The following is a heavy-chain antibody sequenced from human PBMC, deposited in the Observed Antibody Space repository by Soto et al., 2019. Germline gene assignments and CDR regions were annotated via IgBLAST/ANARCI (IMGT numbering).Heavy chain of an antibody. J-gene: IGHJ4*02. Sequence: EVQLVESGGGLVQPGGSLRLSCEASGFTFNRYWMSWVRQAPGKGLEWVANIKQDGGEKYYVASVKGRCTISRDNDKKSLYLEMMSRMGEDAAVYYCGRGYSGSIWGIYPRVYWGQGTLVTVSS. CDR2: IKQDGGEK. D-gene: IGHD3-16*02. V-gene: IGHV3-7*04. CDR3: GRGYSGSIWGIYPRVY. CDR1: GFTFNRYW.